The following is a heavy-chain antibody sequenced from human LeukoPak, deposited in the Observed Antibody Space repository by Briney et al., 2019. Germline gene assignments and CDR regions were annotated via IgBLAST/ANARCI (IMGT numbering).Heavy chain of an antibody. CDR3: ARGLGEGYPDS. V-gene: IGHV4-34*01. CDR2: INHSRGT. D-gene: IGHD5-24*01. CDR1: GGSFNGFY. Sequence: SETLSLTCAVHGGSFNGFYWTWMRQPPGKGPERIGEINHSRGTSYTASLWSRVTISQDTSKSQFSLKLTSVTAALTAVYYCARGLGEGYPDSWGQGTLVIVSS. J-gene: IGHJ4*02.